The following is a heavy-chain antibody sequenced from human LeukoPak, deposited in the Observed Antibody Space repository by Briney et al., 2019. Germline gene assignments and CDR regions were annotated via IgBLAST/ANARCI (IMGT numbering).Heavy chain of an antibody. CDR3: ARWHSEAFDI. CDR2: ISSSSSYI. D-gene: IGHD2-21*01. J-gene: IGHJ3*02. V-gene: IGHV3-21*01. Sequence: PGGSLRLSCAASGFTFSSYSMNWVRQAPGKGLEGVSSISSSSSYIYYADSVKGRFTISRDNAKNSLYLQMNSLRAEDTAVYYCARWHSEAFDIWGQGTMVTVPS. CDR1: GFTFSSYS.